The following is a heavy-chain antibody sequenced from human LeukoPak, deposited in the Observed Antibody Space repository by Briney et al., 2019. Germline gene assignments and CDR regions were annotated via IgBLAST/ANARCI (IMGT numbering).Heavy chain of an antibody. CDR1: GFTFSDYY. CDR3: ARGPYGDYVDAFDI. Sequence: GGSLRLSCAASGFTFSDYYMSWIRQAPGKGLEWVSYISSSGSTIYYADSVKGRFTISRDNAKNSLYLQMNSLRAEDTAIYYCARGPYGDYVDAFDIWGQGTIVTVPS. CDR2: ISSSGSTI. V-gene: IGHV3-11*04. J-gene: IGHJ3*02. D-gene: IGHD4-17*01.